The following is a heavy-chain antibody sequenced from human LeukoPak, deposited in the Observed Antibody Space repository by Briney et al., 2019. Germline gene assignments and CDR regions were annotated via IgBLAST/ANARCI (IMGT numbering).Heavy chain of an antibody. V-gene: IGHV3-23*01. D-gene: IGHD6-19*01. CDR1: GFAFRTYA. CDR3: ARVGSAWSYFDY. Sequence: AGGSLTLSCAASGFAFRTYAMTWVRRAPARGLEWLAAISGRGDSTYYADSAEGRFTISRDNSENTLFLQMNSLRAEDTAVYYCARVGSAWSYFDYWGQGTLVTVSS. J-gene: IGHJ4*02. CDR2: ISGRGDST.